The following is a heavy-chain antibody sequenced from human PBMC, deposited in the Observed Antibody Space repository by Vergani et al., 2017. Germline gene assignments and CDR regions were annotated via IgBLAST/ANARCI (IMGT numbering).Heavy chain of an antibody. CDR3: TKEPTGPGFGGSFFDY. CDR2: LSNHGNIT. V-gene: IGHV3-30*18. D-gene: IGHD3-3*01. Sequence: QVQLVESGGNVVQSGTSLRLSCAASGFTFRNISIHWVRQASGKGLEWIAVLSNHGNITYYADSVKGRFTLSRDNSKYMVYLQMSSLRADDTAVYFCTKEPTGPGFGGSFFDYWGRGTLVTVSS. CDR1: GFTFRNIS. J-gene: IGHJ4*02.